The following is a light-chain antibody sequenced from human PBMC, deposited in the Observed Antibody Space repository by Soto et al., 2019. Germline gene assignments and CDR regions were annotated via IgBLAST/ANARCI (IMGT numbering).Light chain of an antibody. J-gene: IGLJ1*01. CDR3: SSYTTSSTVV. CDR2: EVS. CDR1: SSDVGNYNY. Sequence: QSVLTQPASVSGSPGQSITISCTGTSSDVGNYNYVSWYQQHPGKAPKLMIYEVSYRPSGVSNRFSGSKSGNTASLTISGLQAADEADYYCSSYTTSSTVVFGSGTKLTVL. V-gene: IGLV2-14*01.